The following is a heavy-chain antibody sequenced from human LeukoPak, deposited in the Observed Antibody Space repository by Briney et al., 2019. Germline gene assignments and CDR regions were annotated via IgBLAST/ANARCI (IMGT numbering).Heavy chain of an antibody. V-gene: IGHV4-31*03. J-gene: IGHJ4*02. D-gene: IGHD3-10*01. CDR1: GGSISSGGYY. CDR3: ARDSDYGSGSAFDY. Sequence: SETLSLTCTVSGGSISSGGYYWSWIRQHPGKGPEWIGYIYYSGSTYYNPSLKSRVTISVDTSKNQFSLKLSSVTAADTAVYYCARDSDYGSGSAFDYWGQGTLVTVSS. CDR2: IYYSGST.